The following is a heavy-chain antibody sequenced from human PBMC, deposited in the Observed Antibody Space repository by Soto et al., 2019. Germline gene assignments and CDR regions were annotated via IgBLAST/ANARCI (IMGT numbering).Heavy chain of an antibody. CDR2: MNPKSGNT. J-gene: IGHJ4*02. D-gene: IGHD6-6*01. Sequence: GASVKVSCKASGYTFTRYDINWVRQATGKGVEWMGWMNPKSGNTGYAQKFQGRVTMTRNTSISTAYMELSSLRSEDTAVYYCARGHRIAARLSLGYWGQGTLVTVSS. V-gene: IGHV1-8*01. CDR3: ARGHRIAARLSLGY. CDR1: GYTFTRYD.